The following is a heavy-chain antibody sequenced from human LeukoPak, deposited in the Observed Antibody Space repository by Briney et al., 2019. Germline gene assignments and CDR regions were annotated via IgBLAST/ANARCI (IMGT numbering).Heavy chain of an antibody. D-gene: IGHD3-10*01. V-gene: IGHV3-30*02. CDR1: GFTFSSYG. J-gene: IGHJ6*03. Sequence: PGGSLRLSCAASGFTFSSYGMHWVRQAPGKGLEWVAFIRYDGSNKHYADSVKGRFTISRDNSKNTLYLQMNSLRAEDTAVYYCARLRGAMVRGVIGRYYYMDVWGKGTTVTISS. CDR2: IRYDGSNK. CDR3: ARLRGAMVRGVIGRYYYMDV.